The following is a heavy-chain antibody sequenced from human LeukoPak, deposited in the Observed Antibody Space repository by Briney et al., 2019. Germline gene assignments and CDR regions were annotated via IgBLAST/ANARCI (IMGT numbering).Heavy chain of an antibody. Sequence: PSETLSLTCTVSGGSISSYYWGWIRQPPGKGLEWIGSIYYSGSTYYNPSLKSRVTISVDTSKNQFSLKLSSVTAADTAVYYCARGPKAITSDYYMDVWGKGTTVTVSS. D-gene: IGHD1-20*01. CDR3: ARGPKAITSDYYMDV. CDR2: IYYSGST. CDR1: GGSISSYY. J-gene: IGHJ6*03. V-gene: IGHV4-39*07.